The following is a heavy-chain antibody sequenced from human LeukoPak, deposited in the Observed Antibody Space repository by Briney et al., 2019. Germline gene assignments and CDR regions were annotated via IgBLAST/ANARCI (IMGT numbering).Heavy chain of an antibody. D-gene: IGHD4-23*01. Sequence: PSETLSLTCTVSGGSISSSSYYWGWIRQPPGKGLEWIGSIYYSGSTYYNPSLKSRVTISVDTSKNQFSLKLSSVTAADTAVYYCARQGGNSEVDAFDIWGQGTMVIVSS. V-gene: IGHV4-39*01. J-gene: IGHJ3*02. CDR1: GGSISSSSYY. CDR3: ARQGGNSEVDAFDI. CDR2: IYYSGST.